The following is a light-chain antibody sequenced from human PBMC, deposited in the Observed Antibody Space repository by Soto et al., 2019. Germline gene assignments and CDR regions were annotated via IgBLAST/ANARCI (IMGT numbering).Light chain of an antibody. CDR1: QSISSW. CDR3: QQYNRYPYT. V-gene: IGKV1-5*03. Sequence: DIPLTQSPSTLSASVGDRVTITCRASQSISSWLAWYQQKPGKAPKLLIYKASSLESGVPSTFSGSGSGTEFTLTISSLQPDDFATYYCQQYNRYPYTFGQGTKLEIK. J-gene: IGKJ2*01. CDR2: KAS.